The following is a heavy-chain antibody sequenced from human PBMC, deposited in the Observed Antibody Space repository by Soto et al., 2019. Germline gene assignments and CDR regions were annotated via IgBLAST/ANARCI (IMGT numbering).Heavy chain of an antibody. Sequence: GGSLRLSCEASGFTFSDYGMSWVRQAPGNGLECVAAISDRGATNYADSVKGRFTISRDNSRNTLYLQMNSLGVEDTAIYFCAKFVQVSGADYWGQGTQVTVSS. D-gene: IGHD6-6*01. V-gene: IGHV3-23*01. CDR1: GFTFSDYG. CDR3: AKFVQVSGADY. CDR2: ISDRGAT. J-gene: IGHJ4*02.